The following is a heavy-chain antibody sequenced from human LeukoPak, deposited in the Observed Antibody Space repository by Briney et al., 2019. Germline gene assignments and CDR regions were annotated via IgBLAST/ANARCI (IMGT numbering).Heavy chain of an antibody. D-gene: IGHD3-3*02. CDR3: ARAFYPGYYSYMAV. CDR1: GGSFSGYY. Sequence: SETLSLTCAVYGGSFSGYYWSWIRQPPGKGLEWIGYIYYSGSTNYNPSLKSRVTISVDTSKNQFSLKLSSVTAADTAVYYCARAFYPGYYSYMAVWGKGTTVTVSS. CDR2: IYYSGST. V-gene: IGHV4-59*01. J-gene: IGHJ6*03.